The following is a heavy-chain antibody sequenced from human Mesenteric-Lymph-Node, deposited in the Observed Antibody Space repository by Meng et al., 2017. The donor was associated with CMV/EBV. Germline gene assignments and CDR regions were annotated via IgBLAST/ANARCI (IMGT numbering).Heavy chain of an antibody. CDR1: GFSLSTSGVG. Sequence: SGPTLVKPPQTLTLTCTFSGFSLSTSGVGVGWIRQPPGKALEWLALIYWNDDKRYSPSLKSRLTITKDTSKNQVVLTMTNMDPVDTATYYCAHRRISGRLFDYWGQGTLVTVSS. J-gene: IGHJ4*02. V-gene: IGHV2-5*01. CDR3: AHRRISGRLFDY. CDR2: IYWNDDK. D-gene: IGHD2-15*01.